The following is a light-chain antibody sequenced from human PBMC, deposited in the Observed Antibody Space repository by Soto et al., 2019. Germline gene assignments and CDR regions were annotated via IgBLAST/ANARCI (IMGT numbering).Light chain of an antibody. CDR3: QHYNSYSEA. V-gene: IGKV1-5*01. J-gene: IGKJ1*01. Sequence: IQMTQSPSTLSASLGDRVTITCRASQSISYWLAWYQQKPGKAPKLLISDASSLRSGVPSRFSGSGSGTEFTLTISSLQPDDFATYYCQHYNSYSEAFGQGTKVDI. CDR2: DAS. CDR1: QSISYW.